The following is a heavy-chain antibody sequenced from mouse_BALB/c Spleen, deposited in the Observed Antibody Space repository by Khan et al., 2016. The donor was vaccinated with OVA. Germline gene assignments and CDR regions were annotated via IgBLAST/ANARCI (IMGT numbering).Heavy chain of an antibody. Sequence: QVQLKQSGAELARPGASVKMSCKASGYTFTSYTIHWIKLRPGQGLEWIGYINPSNGYTNYNQKFKDKATLTADKSSTTAYMQLSSLTSDDSAVYNCVRCGAYYRNDCWFAYWGLGTLVTVSA. J-gene: IGHJ3*01. V-gene: IGHV1-4*01. CDR2: INPSNGYT. CDR1: GYTFTSYT. CDR3: VRCGAYYRNDCWFAY. D-gene: IGHD2-14*01.